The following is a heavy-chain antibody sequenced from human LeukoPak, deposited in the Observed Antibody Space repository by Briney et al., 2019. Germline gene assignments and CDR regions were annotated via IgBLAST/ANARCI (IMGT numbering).Heavy chain of an antibody. Sequence: KPSGTLSLTCAVSGGSISSSNWWSWVRQPPGKGLEWIGEIYHSGSTNYNPSLKSRVTISVDKSKNQFSLKLSSVTAADTAVYYCASLNCSSTSCTLDYWGQGTLVTVSS. D-gene: IGHD2-2*01. CDR3: ASLNCSSTSCTLDY. CDR2: IYHSGST. J-gene: IGHJ4*02. V-gene: IGHV4-4*02. CDR1: GGSISSSNW.